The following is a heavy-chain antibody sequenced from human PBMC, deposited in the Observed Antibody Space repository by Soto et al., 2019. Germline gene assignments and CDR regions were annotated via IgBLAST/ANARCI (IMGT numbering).Heavy chain of an antibody. CDR1: GFTFSNAW. J-gene: IGHJ4*02. CDR3: TTEYYYDSSGYYYPWDY. Sequence: PGGSLRLSCAASGFTFSNAWMSWVRQAPGKGLEWVGRIKSKTDGGTTDYAAPVKGRFTISRDDSKNTLYLQMNSLKTEDTAVYYCTTEYYYDSSGYYYPWDYWGQGTLVTVSS. CDR2: IKSKTDGGTT. D-gene: IGHD3-22*01. V-gene: IGHV3-15*01.